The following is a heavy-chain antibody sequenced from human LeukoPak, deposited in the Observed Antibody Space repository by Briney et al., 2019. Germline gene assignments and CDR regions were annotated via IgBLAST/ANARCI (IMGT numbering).Heavy chain of an antibody. CDR2: IYYSGST. J-gene: IGHJ6*02. Sequence: SETLSLTCTVPGGSISSSSYYWGWIRQPPGKGLEWIGSIYYSGSTYYNPSLKSRVTISVDTSKNQFSLKLSSVTAADTAVYYCARTVPGSYYKNGMDVWGQGTTVTVSS. CDR3: ARTVPGSYYKNGMDV. D-gene: IGHD3-10*01. V-gene: IGHV4-39*01. CDR1: GGSISSSSYY.